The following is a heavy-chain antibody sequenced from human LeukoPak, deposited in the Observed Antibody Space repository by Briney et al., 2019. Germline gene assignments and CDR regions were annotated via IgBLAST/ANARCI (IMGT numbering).Heavy chain of an antibody. V-gene: IGHV3-21*01. Sequence: GGSLRLSCAASGFTFSSYSMNWVRQAPGKGLEWVSCISSSSSYICYADSVKGRFTISRDNAKNSLYLQMNSLRVEDTAVYYCARAHNWKYGTFDYWGQGTLVTVSS. CDR2: ISSSSSYI. D-gene: IGHD1-7*01. J-gene: IGHJ4*02. CDR1: GFTFSSYS. CDR3: ARAHNWKYGTFDY.